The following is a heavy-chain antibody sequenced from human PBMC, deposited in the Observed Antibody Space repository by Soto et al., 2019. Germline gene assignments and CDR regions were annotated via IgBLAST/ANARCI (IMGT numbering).Heavy chain of an antibody. Sequence: EVHLLESGGGVVQPGGSLRLSCVASGFNFKKFAMAWVRQAAGEGLEWVSGISCCGGSASYADSVKGRFSIARDDSKNTVSLQLNSLRVEDTAQYYCAKADGQQWLIPHLDNWGQGTQVTVS. CDR1: GFNFKKFA. CDR3: AKADGQQWLIPHLDN. CDR2: ISCCGGSA. V-gene: IGHV3-23*01. D-gene: IGHD6-19*01. J-gene: IGHJ4*02.